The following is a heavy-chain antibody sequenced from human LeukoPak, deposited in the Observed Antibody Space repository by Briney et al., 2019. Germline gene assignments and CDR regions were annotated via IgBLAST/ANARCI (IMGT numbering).Heavy chain of an antibody. D-gene: IGHD5-12*01. CDR1: GYSFTSYW. Sequence: GESLKISCKGSGYSFTSYWIGWVRQMPGKGLEWVGIIYPGDSDTRYSPSFQGQVTISADKSISTAYLHWSSLKASDTAMYYCARQSDIVTFDYWGQGTLVTVSS. CDR2: IYPGDSDT. V-gene: IGHV5-51*01. J-gene: IGHJ4*02. CDR3: ARQSDIVTFDY.